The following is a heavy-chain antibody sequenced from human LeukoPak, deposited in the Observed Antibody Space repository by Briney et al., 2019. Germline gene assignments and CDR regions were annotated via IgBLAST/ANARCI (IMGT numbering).Heavy chain of an antibody. CDR3: ARVHRCYDSSGLDY. CDR1: GGSISSYY. D-gene: IGHD3-22*01. CDR2: IYTSGST. V-gene: IGHV4-4*07. J-gene: IGHJ4*02. Sequence: PSETLSLTCTVSGGSISSYYWSWIRQPAGKGLEWIGRIYTSGSTNYNPSLKSRVTMSVDTSKNQFSLKLSSVTAADTAVYYCARVHRCYDSSGLDYWGQGTLVTVSS.